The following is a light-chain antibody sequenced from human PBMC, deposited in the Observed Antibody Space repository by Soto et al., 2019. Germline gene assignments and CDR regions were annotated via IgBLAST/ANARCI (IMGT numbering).Light chain of an antibody. CDR2: KAS. CDR3: QQYTDYSWT. Sequence: DIQMTQSPSTLSASVGDRVTITCRASQTISGNLAWYKQKPGKAPNLLIYKASYLESGVPSRFSGSGSGAECTLTISSLQPDDFATYYCQQYTDYSWTFGQGTKVEIK. J-gene: IGKJ1*01. CDR1: QTISGN. V-gene: IGKV1-5*03.